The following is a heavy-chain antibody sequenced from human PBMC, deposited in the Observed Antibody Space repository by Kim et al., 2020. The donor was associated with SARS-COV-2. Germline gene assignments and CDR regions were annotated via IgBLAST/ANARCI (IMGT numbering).Heavy chain of an antibody. CDR2: LYYTATT. D-gene: IGHD3-22*01. Sequence: SETLSLTCTVSGGSFSSSSFYWAWIRQPPGKGLEWVGSLYYTATTLYNPSLKSRVSISEDTSRRQISLRLTSVTAADTSIYYCARGTYYDSSGYYFDSWGQGLLVTVSS. CDR1: GGSFSSSSFY. CDR3: ARGTYYDSSGYYFDS. J-gene: IGHJ4*02. V-gene: IGHV4-39*01.